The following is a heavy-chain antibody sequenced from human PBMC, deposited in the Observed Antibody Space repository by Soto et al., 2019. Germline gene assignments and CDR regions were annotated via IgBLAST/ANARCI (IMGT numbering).Heavy chain of an antibody. D-gene: IGHD5-12*01. Sequence: GSLRLSCAASGFTFSSYWMHWVRQAPGKGLVWVSRIKGDGGETNYADSVKGRFTISRDNAKNTLYLQLNSLRAEDTAVYYCLRGNSGYGNFDYWGQGTRATVS. V-gene: IGHV3-74*01. CDR2: IKGDGGET. CDR3: LRGNSGYGNFDY. CDR1: GFTFSSYW. J-gene: IGHJ4*02.